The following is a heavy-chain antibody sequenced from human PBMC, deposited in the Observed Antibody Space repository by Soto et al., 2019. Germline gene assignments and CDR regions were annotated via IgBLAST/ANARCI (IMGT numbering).Heavy chain of an antibody. J-gene: IGHJ5*02. Sequence: ASVKVSCKVSGYTLTELSMHWVRQAPGKGLEWMGGFDPEDGETIYAQKFQGRVTMTEDTSTDTAYMELSSLRSEDTAVYYCETVEDIVVVPAARYNWFDPWGQGTLVTVSS. CDR1: GYTLTELS. CDR2: FDPEDGET. CDR3: ETVEDIVVVPAARYNWFDP. D-gene: IGHD2-2*01. V-gene: IGHV1-24*01.